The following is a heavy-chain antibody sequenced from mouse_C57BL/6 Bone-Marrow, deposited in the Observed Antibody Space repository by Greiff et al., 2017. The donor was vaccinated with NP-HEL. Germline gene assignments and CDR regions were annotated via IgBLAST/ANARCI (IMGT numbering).Heavy chain of an antibody. D-gene: IGHD1-1*01. CDR3: ASPTTVVDWYFDV. Sequence: QVQLQQSGAELARPGASVKLSCKASGYTFTSYGISWVKQRTGQGLEWIGEIYPRSGNTYYNEKFKGKATLTADKSSSTAYMQLSSLTSEDSAVYFCASPTTVVDWYFDVWGTGTTVTVSS. CDR1: GYTFTSYG. CDR2: IYPRSGNT. J-gene: IGHJ1*03. V-gene: IGHV1-81*01.